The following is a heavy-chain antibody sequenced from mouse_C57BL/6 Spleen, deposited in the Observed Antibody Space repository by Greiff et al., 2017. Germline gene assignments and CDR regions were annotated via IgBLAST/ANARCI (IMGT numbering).Heavy chain of an antibody. CDR1: GYTFTSYW. CDR2: IDPSDSDT. Sequence: QVQLQQPGAELVRPGSSVKLSCKASGYTFTSYWLHWVKQRPIQGLEWIGNIDPSDSDTHYNQKFKDKATLTVDKSSSTAYMQLSSLTSEDSAVYYCARRGGSYYFDYWGQGTTLTVSS. J-gene: IGHJ2*01. CDR3: ARRGGSYYFDY. D-gene: IGHD1-1*02. V-gene: IGHV1-52*01.